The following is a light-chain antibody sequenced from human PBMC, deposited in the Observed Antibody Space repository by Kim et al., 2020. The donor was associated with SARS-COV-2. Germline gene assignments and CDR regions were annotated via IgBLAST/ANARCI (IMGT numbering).Light chain of an antibody. CDR2: GAS. Sequence: DIRMTQSPSSVSASVGDRVTINCRASQDISTWLGWYQLKPGKAPRPLIYGASRLQDGVPSRFSGSGSGTDFTLTISNLKPDDFAIYYCQQANRFPLTFGGGTKVDIK. J-gene: IGKJ4*01. CDR3: QQANRFPLT. CDR1: QDISTW. V-gene: IGKV1-12*01.